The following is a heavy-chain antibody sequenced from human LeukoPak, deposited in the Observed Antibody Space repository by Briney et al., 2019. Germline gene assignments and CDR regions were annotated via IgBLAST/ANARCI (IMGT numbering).Heavy chain of an antibody. CDR3: ARDTYGSGSFSPFDP. D-gene: IGHD3-10*01. Sequence: GGSLRLSCAASGFTFSSYSMTWVRQAPGKGLEWVSSISSSSSYIYYADSVKGRFTISRDNAKNSLYLQMNSLRAEDTAVYYCARDTYGSGSFSPFDPWGQGTLVTVSS. CDR1: GFTFSSYS. CDR2: ISSSSSYI. J-gene: IGHJ5*02. V-gene: IGHV3-21*01.